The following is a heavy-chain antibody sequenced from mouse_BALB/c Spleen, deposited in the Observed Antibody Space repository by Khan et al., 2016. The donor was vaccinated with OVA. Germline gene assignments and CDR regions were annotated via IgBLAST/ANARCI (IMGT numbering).Heavy chain of an antibody. Sequence: VELVESGPGLVAPSQSLSITCTISGFSLTNYGVHWVRQPPGKGLEWLVVIWSDGSTTYNSALKSRLTISKDNSKSQVVLKMNSLQTDDTAVYFWARQPYYNYNIMDYWGQGTSVTVSS. CDR3: ARQPYYNYNIMDY. CDR2: IWSDGST. V-gene: IGHV2-6-1*01. J-gene: IGHJ4*01. CDR1: GFSLTNYG. D-gene: IGHD2-12*01.